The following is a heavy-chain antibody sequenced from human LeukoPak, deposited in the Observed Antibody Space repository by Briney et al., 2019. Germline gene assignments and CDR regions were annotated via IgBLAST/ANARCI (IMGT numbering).Heavy chain of an antibody. Sequence: PPGGSLRLSCVASGFTFSTFGMNWVPQAPGKGLEWVSYVSSSRTTIYYADSVKGRFTISRDDAKSSLYLQMNSLRAEDTALYYCARMSTGYYDDYWGQGTLVAVSS. CDR1: GFTFSTFG. V-gene: IGHV3-48*01. D-gene: IGHD3-9*01. CDR2: VSSSRTTI. J-gene: IGHJ4*02. CDR3: ARMSTGYYDDY.